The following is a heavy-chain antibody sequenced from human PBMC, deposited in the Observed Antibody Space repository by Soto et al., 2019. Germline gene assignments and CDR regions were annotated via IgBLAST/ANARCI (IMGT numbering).Heavy chain of an antibody. CDR2: IIPIFGTA. CDR3: ARGRYYDSSGSDTYYFDY. D-gene: IGHD3-22*01. J-gene: IGHJ4*02. V-gene: IGHV1-69*13. CDR1: GYTFTSYG. Sequence: SVKVFCKASGYTFTSYGISWVRQAPGQGLEWMGGIIPIFGTANYAQKFQGRVTITADESTSTAYMELSSLRSEDTAVYYCARGRYYDSSGSDTYYFDYWGQGTLVTVSS.